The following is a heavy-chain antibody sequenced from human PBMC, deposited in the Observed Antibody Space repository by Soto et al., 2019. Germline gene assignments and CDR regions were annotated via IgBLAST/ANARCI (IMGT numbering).Heavy chain of an antibody. CDR2: IYYSGST. CDR3: ARVSVDYGDYDYSYYSLDV. V-gene: IGHV4-59*01. Sequence: SETLSLTCTVSGGSISSYYWSWIRQPPGKGLEWIGYIYYSGSTNYNPSLKSRVTISVDTSKNQFSLKLSSVTAADTAVYYCARVSVDYGDYDYSYYSLDVWGKGTTVTVSS. J-gene: IGHJ6*03. CDR1: GGSISSYY. D-gene: IGHD4-17*01.